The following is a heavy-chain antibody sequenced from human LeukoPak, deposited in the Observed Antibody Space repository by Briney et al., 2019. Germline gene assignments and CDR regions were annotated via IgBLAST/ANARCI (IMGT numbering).Heavy chain of an antibody. CDR1: GGTFSSHA. Sequence: GASVKVSCKASGGTFSSHAISWVRQAPGQGLEWMGGIIPIFGTANYAQKFQGRVTITTDESTSTAYMELSSLRSEDTAVYYCRYYDSSGYYYFDYWGQGTLVTVSS. CDR3: RYYDSSGYYYFDY. V-gene: IGHV1-69*05. J-gene: IGHJ4*02. D-gene: IGHD3-22*01. CDR2: IIPIFGTA.